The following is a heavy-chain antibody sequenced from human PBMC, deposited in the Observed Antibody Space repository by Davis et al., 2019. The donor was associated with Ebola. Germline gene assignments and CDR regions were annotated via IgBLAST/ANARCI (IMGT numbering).Heavy chain of an antibody. V-gene: IGHV3-48*04. J-gene: IGHJ4*02. D-gene: IGHD2-21*02. CDR2: ISSSSTTK. CDR1: GFTFSSYS. CDR3: ARGRAYCGGDCYSDFGY. Sequence: PGGSLRLSCAASGFTFSSYSMNWVRQAPGRGLEWVSYISSSSTTKYYADSVKGRFTISRDNAKNSLYLQMNSLRVEDTAVYYCARGRAYCGGDCYSDFGYWGQGTLVTVSS.